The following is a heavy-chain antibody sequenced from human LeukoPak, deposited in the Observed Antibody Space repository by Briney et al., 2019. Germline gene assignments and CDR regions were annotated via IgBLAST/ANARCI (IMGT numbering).Heavy chain of an antibody. Sequence: ASVKVSCKASGYRFSDYYMHWVRQAPGQGLEWLGWINPKSGAADYAQQFRGRVTMTRDTSINTDYMEMKRVTSDDTAVYYCARGAEAETSPLDFWGQGTLVTVSS. J-gene: IGHJ4*02. CDR3: ARGAEAETSPLDF. CDR2: INPKSGAA. D-gene: IGHD6-13*01. CDR1: GYRFSDYY. V-gene: IGHV1-2*02.